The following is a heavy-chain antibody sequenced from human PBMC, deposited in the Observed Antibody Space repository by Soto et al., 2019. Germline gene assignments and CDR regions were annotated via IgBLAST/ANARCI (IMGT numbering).Heavy chain of an antibody. D-gene: IGHD3-16*01. CDR2: VSESGDST. CDR1: GYDFNNYD. J-gene: IGHJ4*02. V-gene: IGHV3-23*01. Sequence: EVQLLESGGGLVQPGGSLRLSCAAFGYDFNNYDMSCGRQAPGKGVEWVSRVSESGDSTYYADPVKGRFTLSRDNSKYTLYWEMHSLRAGDTALYVCVCISWGYWGQGTLVFVSS. CDR3: VCISWGY.